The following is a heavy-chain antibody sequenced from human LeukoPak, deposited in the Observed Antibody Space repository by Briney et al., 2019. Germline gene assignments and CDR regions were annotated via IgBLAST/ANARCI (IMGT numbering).Heavy chain of an antibody. Sequence: PGGSLRLSCAASGFTFSSYGMHWVRQAPGKGLEWVAVISYDGSNKYYADSVKGRFTISRDNSKNTLYLQMNSLRAEDTAVYYCASSNIDYADAFDIWGQGTMVTVSS. V-gene: IGHV3-30*03. CDR3: ASSNIDYADAFDI. J-gene: IGHJ3*02. CDR1: GFTFSSYG. CDR2: ISYDGSNK. D-gene: IGHD4-17*01.